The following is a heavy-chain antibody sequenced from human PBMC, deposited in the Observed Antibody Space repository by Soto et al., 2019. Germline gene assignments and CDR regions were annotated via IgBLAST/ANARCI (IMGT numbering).Heavy chain of an antibody. D-gene: IGHD2-2*01. V-gene: IGHV1-69*06. CDR1: GGTSSFYA. Sequence: QVQLVQSGPEVKKPGSSVKVSCKASGGTSSFYALNWVRQAPGQGLEWMGGIFPIFGTSHYAQKFQGRITITADKSTSTAYMELGSLRSEATAVYYCASTACTGNSWYVRWFDSWGQGTLVTVSS. CDR2: IFPIFGTS. J-gene: IGHJ5*01. CDR3: ASTACTGNSWYVRWFDS.